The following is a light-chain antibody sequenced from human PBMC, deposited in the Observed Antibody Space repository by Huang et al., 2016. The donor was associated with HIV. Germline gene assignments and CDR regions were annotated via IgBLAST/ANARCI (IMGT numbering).Light chain of an antibody. CDR2: GAS. J-gene: IGKJ4*01. CDR1: QSVSHY. CDR3: QESDTWPRLT. V-gene: IGKV3-11*01. Sequence: IVLTQTPASLSLSAGERATLSCRASQSVSHYLAWDQHKPGPPPRLLISGASRRATDIPARFNGSGSGTDFTLTISSLEAEDSALYYCQESDTWPRLTLGGGTKVEIK.